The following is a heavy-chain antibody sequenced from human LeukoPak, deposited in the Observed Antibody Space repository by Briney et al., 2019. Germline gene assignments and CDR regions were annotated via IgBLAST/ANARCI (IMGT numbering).Heavy chain of an antibody. V-gene: IGHV4-38-2*02. D-gene: IGHD3-10*01. CDR1: GYSISSGYY. CDR3: ARESGVRGSGSYYRRFDY. J-gene: IGHJ4*02. Sequence: SETLSLTCTVSGYSISSGYYWGWIRQPPGKGLEWIGSIYHSGSTYYNPSLKSRVTISVDTSKNQFSLKLSSVTAADTAVYYCARESGVRGSGSYYRRFDYWGQGTLVTVSS. CDR2: IYHSGST.